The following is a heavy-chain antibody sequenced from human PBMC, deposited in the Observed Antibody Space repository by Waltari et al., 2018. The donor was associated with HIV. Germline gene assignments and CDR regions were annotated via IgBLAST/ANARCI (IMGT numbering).Heavy chain of an antibody. J-gene: IGHJ6*02. CDR2: IIPIFGTA. CDR1: GGTFSSYA. V-gene: IGHV1-69*01. CDR3: ATGPEWESRGYYYYGMDV. Sequence: QVQLVQSGAEVKKPGSSVKVSCKASGGTFSSYALSWVRQAPGHGLEWMGGIIPIFGTANYAQKFQGRVTITADESTSTAYMELSSLRSEDTAVYYCATGPEWESRGYYYYGMDVWGQGTTVTVSS. D-gene: IGHD1-26*01.